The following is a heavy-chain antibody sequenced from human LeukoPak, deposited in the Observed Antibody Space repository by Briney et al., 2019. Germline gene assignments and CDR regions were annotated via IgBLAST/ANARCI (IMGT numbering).Heavy chain of an antibody. Sequence: GASVKVSCKASGYTFTDYHIHWVRQAPGQGLEWMGWINSKSGGTNYAQKFQGRVTMTRDTSISTAYMELSRLRSDDTAVYYCARKYYYGSGSYYIEDAFDIWGQGTMVTVSS. D-gene: IGHD3-10*01. V-gene: IGHV1-2*02. CDR2: INSKSGGT. CDR1: GYTFTDYH. CDR3: ARKYYYGSGSYYIEDAFDI. J-gene: IGHJ3*02.